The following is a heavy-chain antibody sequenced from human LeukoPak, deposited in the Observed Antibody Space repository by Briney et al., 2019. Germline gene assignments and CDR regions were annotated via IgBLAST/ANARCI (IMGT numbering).Heavy chain of an antibody. D-gene: IGHD6-13*01. J-gene: IGHJ4*02. CDR1: GFTFSAYE. CDR2: ITSDNTV. V-gene: IGHV3-48*03. Sequence: GGSLRLSCAASGFTFSAYEMNWVRQAPGKGLEWLAYITSDNTVHYADSVKGRFNISRDNTKNSLYLQMNSLRAEDTATYYCARDGTPMAATGWVYFDQWGQGTLVTVSS. CDR3: ARDGTPMAATGWVYFDQ.